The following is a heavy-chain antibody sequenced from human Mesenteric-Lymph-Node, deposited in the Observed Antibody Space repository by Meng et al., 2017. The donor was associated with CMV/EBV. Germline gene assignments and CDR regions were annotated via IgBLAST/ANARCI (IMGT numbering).Heavy chain of an antibody. V-gene: IGHV1-18*01. CDR2: ISAYNGHT. CDR1: GYTFNNYG. D-gene: IGHD3-10*01. CDR3: ARAGYGSGYTNFDY. J-gene: IGHJ4*02. Sequence: ASGYTFNNYGFTWVRQAPGQGLGWMGWISAYNGHTNYAQKFQGRVTMTTDTSTSTAYMDVRSLESDDTAVYYCARAGYGSGYTNFDYWGQGTLVTVSS.